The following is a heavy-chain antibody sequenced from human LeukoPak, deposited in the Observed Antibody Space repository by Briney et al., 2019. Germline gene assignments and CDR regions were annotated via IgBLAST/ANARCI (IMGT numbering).Heavy chain of an antibody. D-gene: IGHD2-2*01. CDR3: ARSHFRYCSSTSCPYYMDV. V-gene: IGHV4-59*07. J-gene: IGHJ6*03. Sequence: KPSDTLSLTCTVSGGSISSYYWSWIRQPPGKGLEWIGYIYYSGSTNYNPSLKSRVTISVDTSKNQFSLKLSSVTAADTAVYYCARSHFRYCSSTSCPYYMDVWGKGTTVTVSS. CDR1: GGSISSYY. CDR2: IYYSGST.